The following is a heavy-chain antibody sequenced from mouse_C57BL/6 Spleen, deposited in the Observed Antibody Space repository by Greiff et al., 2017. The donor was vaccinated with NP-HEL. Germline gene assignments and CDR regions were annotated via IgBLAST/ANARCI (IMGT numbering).Heavy chain of an antibody. CDR1: GYTFTSYW. CDR2: IYPGSGST. J-gene: IGHJ3*01. Sequence: QVQLQQPGAELVKPGASVKMSCKASGYTFTSYWITWVKQRPGQGLEWIGDIYPGSGSTNYNEKFKSKATRTVDTSSSTAYMQLSSLTAEDSAVYYCARAFITTVVAPSYWGQGTLVTVSA. V-gene: IGHV1-55*01. CDR3: ARAFITTVVAPSY. D-gene: IGHD1-1*01.